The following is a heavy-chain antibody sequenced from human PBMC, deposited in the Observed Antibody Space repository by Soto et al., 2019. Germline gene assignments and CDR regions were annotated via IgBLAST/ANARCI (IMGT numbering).Heavy chain of an antibody. D-gene: IGHD6-6*01. J-gene: IGHJ6*02. V-gene: IGHV1-69*12. CDR1: GGTFGSYA. CDR2: IIAIFGTA. CDR3: AKPQSIQDYYYGMDV. Sequence: QVQLVQSGAEVKKPGSSVKVSCKASGGTFGSYAISWVRQAPGQGLEWMGGIIAIFGTADYAQKFQGRVTITADESTSTAYMELSSLRSEDTAVYYCAKPQSIQDYYYGMDVWGQGTTVTVSS.